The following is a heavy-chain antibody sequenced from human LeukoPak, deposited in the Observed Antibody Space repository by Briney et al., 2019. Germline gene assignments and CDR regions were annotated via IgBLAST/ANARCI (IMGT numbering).Heavy chain of an antibody. CDR1: GFTFSSYI. CDR3: ARGLFSDYLRDCFDP. Sequence: GGSLRLSCAASGFTFSSYIMNWVRQPPGKGLEWVPSISSSSSYINYADSVKGRLTYSRDNAKNSLHRQMNSLRAEDTAVYYCARGLFSDYLRDCFDPWGQRNPGTASS. V-gene: IGHV3-21*01. D-gene: IGHD3-16*01. J-gene: IGHJ5*02. CDR2: ISSSSSYI.